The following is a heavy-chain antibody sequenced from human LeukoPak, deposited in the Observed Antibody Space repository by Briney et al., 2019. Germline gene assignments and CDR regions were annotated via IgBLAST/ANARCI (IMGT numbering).Heavy chain of an antibody. CDR3: ARGVAMIVVVINDAFDI. Sequence: ASVTVSCKASGYTFTVYYMHWVRQAPGQGLEWMGWINPNSGGTNYAQKFQGRVTMTRDTSISTAYMELSRLRSDDTAVYYCARGVAMIVVVINDAFDIWGQGTMVTVSS. V-gene: IGHV1-2*02. CDR2: INPNSGGT. J-gene: IGHJ3*02. D-gene: IGHD3-22*01. CDR1: GYTFTVYY.